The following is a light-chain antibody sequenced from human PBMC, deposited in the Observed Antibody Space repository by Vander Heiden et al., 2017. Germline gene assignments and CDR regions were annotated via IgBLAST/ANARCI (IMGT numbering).Light chain of an antibody. CDR3: MQARHTPWT. J-gene: IGKJ1*01. CDR1: QSLLQTNGYSH. Sequence: DIVMTQSPLPLPVTPGESASISCRSSQSLLQTNGYSHLEWYLQKPGQSPQLLISLGSIRASGVPDRFTGSASGTDFILKISRVEAEDAGVYFCMQARHTPWTFGQGTKVEIK. V-gene: IGKV2-28*01. CDR2: LGS.